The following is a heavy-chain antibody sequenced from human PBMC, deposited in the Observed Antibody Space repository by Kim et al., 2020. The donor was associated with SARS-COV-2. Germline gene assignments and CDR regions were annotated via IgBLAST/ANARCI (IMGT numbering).Heavy chain of an antibody. CDR1: GYTFSSYD. J-gene: IGHJ4*02. Sequence: ASVKVSCKSSGYTFSSYDINWVRQATGQWPEWMGWMNPNSGNTGYAQRFQGRITLTRNTSINTAYLELSSLRSDDTAVYYCARKSALVRGVTLGFWGQGT. CDR2: MNPNSGNT. D-gene: IGHD3-10*01. V-gene: IGHV1-8*01. CDR3: ARKSALVRGVTLGF.